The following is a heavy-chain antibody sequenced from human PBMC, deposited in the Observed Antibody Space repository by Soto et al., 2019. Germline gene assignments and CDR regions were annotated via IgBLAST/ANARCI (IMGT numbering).Heavy chain of an antibody. CDR2: IYWNDDK. J-gene: IGHJ5*02. V-gene: IGHV2-5*01. CDR3: TRRGPESADP. Sequence: SGPTLVNPTQTLTLTCTFSGFSLSTSEVGVGWIRQPPGKALEWLALIYWNDDKRYSPSLKSRLTITKDTSKNQVVLTMTNMDPEDTAVYYCTRRGPESADPWGQGTLVTVSS. CDR1: GFSLSTSEVG.